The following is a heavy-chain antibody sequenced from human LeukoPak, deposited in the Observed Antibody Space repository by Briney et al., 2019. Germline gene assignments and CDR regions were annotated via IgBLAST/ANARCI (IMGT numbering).Heavy chain of an antibody. V-gene: IGHV1-18*03. D-gene: IGHD3-10*01. CDR2: IRAYDGKT. J-gene: IGHJ4*02. Sequence: ASLSVSCKASGYTFTSFGISWVRQTPGQGIEWIGQIRAYDGKTTYAPGFQGTVTLTTDTSSTSGYMDLASLRSDDLAVYYCAREGGYYYGTGVVTDYWGQGTLVTVSS. CDR1: GYTFTSFG. CDR3: AREGGYYYGTGVVTDY.